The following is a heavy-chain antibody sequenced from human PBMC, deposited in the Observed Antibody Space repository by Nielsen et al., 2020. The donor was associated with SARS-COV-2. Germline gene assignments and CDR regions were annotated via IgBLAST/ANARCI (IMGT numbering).Heavy chain of an antibody. D-gene: IGHD5-24*01. CDR2: ISYDGSNK. Sequence: GGSLRLSCAAPGFTFSSYGMHWVRQAPGKGLEWVAVISYDGSNKYYADSVKGRFTISRDNSKNTLYLQMNSLRAEDTAVYYCAKLNVEMATIRYFDYWGQGTLVTVSS. J-gene: IGHJ4*02. CDR3: AKLNVEMATIRYFDY. V-gene: IGHV3-30*18. CDR1: GFTFSSYG.